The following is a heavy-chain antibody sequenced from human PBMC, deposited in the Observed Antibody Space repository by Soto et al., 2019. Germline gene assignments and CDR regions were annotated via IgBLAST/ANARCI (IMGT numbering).Heavy chain of an antibody. Sequence: SETLSLTCVVSGGSLSSYYWSWIRQPPGKGLEWIGYIYYSGSTNYTPSLKSRVTISVDTSKNQFSLKLSSVTAADTAVYYWARAYAGSESPHIGYWGQAPLITVSS. J-gene: IGHJ4*02. CDR1: GGSLSSYY. CDR2: IYYSGST. CDR3: ARAYAGSESPHIGY. V-gene: IGHV4-59*01. D-gene: IGHD3-10*01.